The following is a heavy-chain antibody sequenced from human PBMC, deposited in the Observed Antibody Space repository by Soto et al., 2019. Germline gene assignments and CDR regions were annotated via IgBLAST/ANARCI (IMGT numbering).Heavy chain of an antibody. J-gene: IGHJ6*02. CDR1: GGSFSGYY. Sequence: QVQLQQWGAGLLKPSETLSLTCAVYGGSFSGYYWSWIRQPPGKGLEWIGEINHSGSTNYNPSLKSRVTISVDTSKNQFSLKLSSVTAADTAVYYCARGRGWVGATKYYYYGMDVWGQGTTVTVSS. CDR3: ARGRGWVGATKYYYYGMDV. V-gene: IGHV4-34*01. D-gene: IGHD1-26*01. CDR2: INHSGST.